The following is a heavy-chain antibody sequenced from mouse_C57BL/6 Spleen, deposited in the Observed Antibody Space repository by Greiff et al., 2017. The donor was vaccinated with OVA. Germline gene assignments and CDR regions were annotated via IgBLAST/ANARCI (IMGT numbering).Heavy chain of an antibody. CDR3: ARQGLPNYFDY. V-gene: IGHV1-69*01. CDR1: GYTFTSYW. Sequence: QVQLQQPGAELVMPGASVKLSCKASGYTFTSYWMHWVKQRPGQGLDWIGEIDPSDSYTNYNQKFKGKSTLTVDKSSSTAYMQLSSLTSEDSAVYYCARQGLPNYFDYWGQGTTLTVSS. CDR2: IDPSDSYT. D-gene: IGHD2-2*01. J-gene: IGHJ2*01.